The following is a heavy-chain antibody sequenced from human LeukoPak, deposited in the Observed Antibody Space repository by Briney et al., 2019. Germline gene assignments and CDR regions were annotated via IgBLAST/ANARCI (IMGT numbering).Heavy chain of an antibody. V-gene: IGHV1-2*02. Sequence: GASVKVSCKASGYTFTGYYMHWVRQAPGQGLEWMGWINPNSGGTNYAQKFQGRVTMTRDTSISTAYMELSRLRFDDTAEYYCARDLSPDVSYYFDYWGQGTLVTVSS. J-gene: IGHJ4*02. CDR2: INPNSGGT. CDR3: ARDLSPDVSYYFDY. CDR1: GYTFTGYY. D-gene: IGHD3-16*02.